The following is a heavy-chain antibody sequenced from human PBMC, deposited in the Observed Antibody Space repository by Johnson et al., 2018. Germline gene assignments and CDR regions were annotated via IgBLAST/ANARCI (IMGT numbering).Heavy chain of an antibody. V-gene: IGHV3-9*01. CDR3: ARDLQTGGYCGGDCYTFGFDM. Sequence: VQLVQSGGGLVQPGRSLRLSCAASGFTFDDYAMHWVRQAPGKGLEWVSGISWNSGSIGYADSVKGRFTISRDNAKNSVYLPMNSLRAEDTAVYYCARDLQTGGYCGGDCYTFGFDMWGQGTMVTVSS. CDR2: ISWNSGSI. CDR1: GFTFDDYA. J-gene: IGHJ3*02. D-gene: IGHD2-21*02.